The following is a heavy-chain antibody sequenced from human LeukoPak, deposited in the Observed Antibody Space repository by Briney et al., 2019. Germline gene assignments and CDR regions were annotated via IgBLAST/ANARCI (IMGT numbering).Heavy chain of an antibody. V-gene: IGHV3-23*01. CDR2: ISGSGDST. CDR1: GFTFGDYA. CDR3: ARGDVLLWFGESSR. D-gene: IGHD3-10*01. J-gene: IGHJ4*02. Sequence: PGGSLRLSCTASGFTFGDYAMTWVRQAPGKGLEWVSAISGSGDSTYYADSVKGRFIISRDNSKNTLYLQMNSLRAEDTAVYYCARGDVLLWFGESSRGVQGTLVTVSS.